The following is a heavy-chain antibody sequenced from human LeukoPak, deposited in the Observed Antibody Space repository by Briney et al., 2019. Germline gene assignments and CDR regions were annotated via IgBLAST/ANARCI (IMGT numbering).Heavy chain of an antibody. CDR3: AKAVGVVDAFDI. CDR2: IRYDGSNK. Sequence: PGGSLRLSCAASGFTFSSYGMHWVRQAPGKGLEWVAFIRYDGSNKYYADSVKGRFTISRDNSKNTLYLQMNSLRAEDTAVYYCAKAVGVVDAFDIWGQGTMVTVSS. V-gene: IGHV3-30*02. D-gene: IGHD2-15*01. J-gene: IGHJ3*02. CDR1: GFTFSSYG.